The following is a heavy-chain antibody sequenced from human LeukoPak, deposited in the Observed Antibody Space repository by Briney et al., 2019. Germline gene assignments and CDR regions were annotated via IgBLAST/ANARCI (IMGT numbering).Heavy chain of an antibody. V-gene: IGHV1-2*02. J-gene: IGHJ4*02. CDR3: ASYYYDSSGFVH. D-gene: IGHD3-22*01. CDR1: GYTFTGYY. CDR2: INPNSGGT. Sequence: ASVKVSCKASGYTFTGYYMHWVRQAPGQGLEWMGWINPNSGGTNYPQKFQGRVTMTRDTSISTAYMELSRLRSDDTAVYYCASYYYDSSGFVHWGQGTLVTVSS.